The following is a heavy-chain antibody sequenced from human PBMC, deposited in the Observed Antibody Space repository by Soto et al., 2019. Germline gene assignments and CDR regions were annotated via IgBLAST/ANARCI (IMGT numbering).Heavy chain of an antibody. V-gene: IGHV3-33*01. CDR2: IWYDGSNK. CDR1: GFTFSSYG. D-gene: IGHD2-2*01. J-gene: IGHJ6*02. Sequence: GGSLRLSCAASGFTFSSYGMHWVRQAPGKGLEWVAVIWYDGSNKYYADSVKGRLTISRDNSKNTLYLQMNSLRAEDTAVYYCARDTISGKVYYYGMDVWGQGTTVTVSS. CDR3: ARDTISGKVYYYGMDV.